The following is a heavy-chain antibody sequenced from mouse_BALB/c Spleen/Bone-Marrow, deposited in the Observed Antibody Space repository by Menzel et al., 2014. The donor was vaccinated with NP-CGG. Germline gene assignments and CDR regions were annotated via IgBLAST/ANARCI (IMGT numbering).Heavy chain of an antibody. Sequence: EVQLQQSGAELVKPGASVKLSCTASGFNIKDTFMHWVKQGPEQGLEWIGRIDPANGITKYDPKFQGKATITADTSSNTAYLQLSSLTSEDTAVYYCAAYYYGRGGFAYWGQGTLVTVSA. CDR2: IDPANGIT. CDR3: AAYYYGRGGFAY. V-gene: IGHV14-3*02. CDR1: GFNIKDTF. J-gene: IGHJ3*01. D-gene: IGHD1-1*01.